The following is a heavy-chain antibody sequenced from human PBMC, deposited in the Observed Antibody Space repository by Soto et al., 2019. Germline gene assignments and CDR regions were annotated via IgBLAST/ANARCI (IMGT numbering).Heavy chain of an antibody. D-gene: IGHD3-10*01. J-gene: IGHJ5*02. CDR3: ARQFNYYYGSGSYYSGVWFDP. V-gene: IGHV4-34*01. CDR1: GGSFSGYY. Sequence: QVQLQQWGAGLLKPSETLSLTCAVYGGSFSGYYWSWIRQPPGKGLEWIGEINHSGSTNYNPSLKSRVTISVDTSKNQFSLKLSSVTAADTAVYYCARQFNYYYGSGSYYSGVWFDPWGQGTLVTVSS. CDR2: INHSGST.